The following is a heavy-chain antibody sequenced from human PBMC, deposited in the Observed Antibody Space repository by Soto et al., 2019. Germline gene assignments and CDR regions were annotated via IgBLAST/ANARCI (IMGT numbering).Heavy chain of an antibody. V-gene: IGHV4-59*01. D-gene: IGHD5-18*01. CDR3: ARVPRGSSYGYFDS. J-gene: IGHJ4*02. CDR1: GGSISSNY. CDR2: IYYSGHT. Sequence: KPSETLSLTCTVSGGSISSNYWSWIRQPPGKGLEWIGYIYYSGHTNYNPSLKSRVTISVDTSKNQFSLNLSSVAAADTAVYYCARVPRGSSYGYFDSWGQGTLVTVSS.